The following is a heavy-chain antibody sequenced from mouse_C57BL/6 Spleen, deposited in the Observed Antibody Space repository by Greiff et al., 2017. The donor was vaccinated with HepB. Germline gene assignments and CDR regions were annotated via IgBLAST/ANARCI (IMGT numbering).Heavy chain of an antibody. Sequence: VQLQQSGAELVRPGTSVKVSCKASGYAFTNYLIEWVKQRPGQGLEWIGVINPGSGGTNYNEKFKGKATLTADKSSSTAYMQLSSLTPEDSAVYFCARGGGAMDYWGQGTSVTVAS. J-gene: IGHJ4*01. CDR2: INPGSGGT. CDR1: GYAFTNYL. V-gene: IGHV1-54*01. CDR3: ARGGGAMDY.